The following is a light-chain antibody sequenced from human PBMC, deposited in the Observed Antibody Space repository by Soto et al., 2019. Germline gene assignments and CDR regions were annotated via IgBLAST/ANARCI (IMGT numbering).Light chain of an antibody. V-gene: IGLV2-23*02. CDR1: SSDVGSYNL. CDR2: EVS. Sequence: QSVLTQPASVSGSPGQSITISCTGTSSDVGSYNLVSWYQQHPGKAPKLMIYEVSKRPSGVSNRFPGSKSGNTASLTISGLQAEDEAYYYCCSYAGSVVFGVGTKVTVL. J-gene: IGLJ2*01. CDR3: CSYAGSVV.